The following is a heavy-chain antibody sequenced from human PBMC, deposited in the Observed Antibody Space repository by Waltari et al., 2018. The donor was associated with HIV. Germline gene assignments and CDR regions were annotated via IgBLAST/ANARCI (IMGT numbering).Heavy chain of an antibody. V-gene: IGHV3-7*03. Sequence: EMQMVQSGGGCVQPGGSLSLFCAASGLTFNRLCMSWVRQAPGKGLEWVAIINEDGSATAYVSSVRGRFTISRDNAKNLLYLQMNSLRAEDTAVYYCARAEIWGQGTVVTVSS. CDR1: GLTFNRLC. CDR2: INEDGSAT. CDR3: ARAEI. J-gene: IGHJ4*02.